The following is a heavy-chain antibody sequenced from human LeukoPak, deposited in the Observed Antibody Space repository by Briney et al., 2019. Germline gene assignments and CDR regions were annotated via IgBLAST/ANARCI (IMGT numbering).Heavy chain of an antibody. V-gene: IGHV5-51*01. Sequence: GESLKISCKGSGYSFTSYWIGWVRQMPGKGLEWMGIIYPGDSDTRYSPSFQGQVTISADKSISTAYLQWSSLKASDTAMYYCARLLGYCSSTSCDPYYYGMDVWGQGTTVTVPS. CDR3: ARLLGYCSSTSCDPYYYGMDV. CDR1: GYSFTSYW. CDR2: IYPGDSDT. D-gene: IGHD2-2*01. J-gene: IGHJ6*02.